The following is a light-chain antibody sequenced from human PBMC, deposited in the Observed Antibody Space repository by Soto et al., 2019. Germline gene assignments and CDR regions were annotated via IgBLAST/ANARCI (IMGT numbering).Light chain of an antibody. CDR2: DVS. Sequence: QSVLTQPASVSGSPGQSITISCTGTSSDVGGYNYVSWCQHHPGKAPKLMIYDVSNRPSGVSNRFSGSKSGNTASLTISGLQAEDEADYYCSSYTSSSTWVFGGGTKVTVL. J-gene: IGLJ3*02. V-gene: IGLV2-14*03. CDR1: SSDVGGYNY. CDR3: SSYTSSSTWV.